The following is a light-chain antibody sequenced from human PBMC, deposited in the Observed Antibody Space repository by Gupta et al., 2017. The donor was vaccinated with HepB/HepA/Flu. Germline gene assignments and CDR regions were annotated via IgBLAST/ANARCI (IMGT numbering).Light chain of an antibody. CDR3: RQDDNYPRT. V-gene: IGKV1-6*01. Sequence: AIQMTQSPSSLSASVGDSVTISCRASQVISNDLGWYQQKPGRAPKLLIYSASTLQSGVPSRFSGSGSATYFTLTINNLQPEDFATYYCRQDDNYPRTFGQGTKVEVK. CDR1: QVISND. CDR2: SAS. J-gene: IGKJ1*01.